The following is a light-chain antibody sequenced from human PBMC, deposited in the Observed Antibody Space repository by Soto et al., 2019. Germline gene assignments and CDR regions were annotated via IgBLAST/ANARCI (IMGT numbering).Light chain of an antibody. Sequence: EIVLTQSPGTLSLSPGERATLSCRASQSVSSSYLAWYQQKPGQAPRLLIYGASSRATGIPDRFSGSGSGTDLTLTISRLEPEDFAVYYCQQYGRSPPNTFGQGTKLEIK. CDR2: GAS. CDR1: QSVSSSY. CDR3: QQYGRSPPNT. V-gene: IGKV3-20*01. J-gene: IGKJ2*01.